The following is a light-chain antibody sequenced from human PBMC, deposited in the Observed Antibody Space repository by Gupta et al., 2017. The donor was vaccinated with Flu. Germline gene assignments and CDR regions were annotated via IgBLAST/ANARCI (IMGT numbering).Light chain of an antibody. Sequence: DVVMSQSPLSLSVTLGQAASISCRSSQSLVYKNGITYLTWFQQRPGQSPRRLIYEVSNRDSGVPDRFSGSGSVTDFTLNISRVEAEDVGVYYCMRDTHQWTFGQGTRLEI. CDR1: QSLVYKNGITY. J-gene: IGKJ2*02. CDR3: MRDTHQWT. CDR2: EVS. V-gene: IGKV2-30*01.